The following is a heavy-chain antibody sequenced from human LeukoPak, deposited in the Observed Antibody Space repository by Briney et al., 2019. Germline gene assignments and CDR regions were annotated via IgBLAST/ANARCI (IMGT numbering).Heavy chain of an antibody. Sequence: GGSLRLSCAASGFTFSNYEMNWVRQTPGKGLEWVSYISDHGKSRNYVDSVKGRFTISRDNAKNSLCLQMSSLRVEDTAVYFCARARIAAPLLDYWGQGTLVTVSS. J-gene: IGHJ4*02. CDR2: ISDHGKSR. V-gene: IGHV3-48*03. CDR1: GFTFSNYE. D-gene: IGHD6-13*01. CDR3: ARARIAAPLLDY.